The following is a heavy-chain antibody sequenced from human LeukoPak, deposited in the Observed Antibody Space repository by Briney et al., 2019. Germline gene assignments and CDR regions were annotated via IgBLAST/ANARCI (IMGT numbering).Heavy chain of an antibody. Sequence: GGSLRLSCAASGFTFSSYSMNWVRQAPGKGLEWVSSISSSSSYIYCADSVKGRFTISRDNAKNSLYLQMNSLRAEDTAVYYCARDRTSGRDYYDSSGFYYFDYWGQGTLVTVSS. CDR3: ARDRTSGRDYYDSSGFYYFDY. J-gene: IGHJ4*02. CDR2: ISSSSSYI. D-gene: IGHD3-22*01. V-gene: IGHV3-21*01. CDR1: GFTFSSYS.